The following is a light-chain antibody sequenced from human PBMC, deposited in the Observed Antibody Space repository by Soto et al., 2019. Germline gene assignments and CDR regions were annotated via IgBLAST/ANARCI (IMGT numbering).Light chain of an antibody. CDR3: QAWDSSTEV. CDR2: QDS. J-gene: IGLJ2*01. Sequence: SYELTQPPSVSVSPGQTASLTCSGEKLGDKYACCYQQKPGQSPVLVTYQDSKRPAGIPERFSGSNSGNTATLTISGTQAMDEADYSCQAWDSSTEVFGEGTKLTVL. CDR1: KLGDKY. V-gene: IGLV3-1*01.